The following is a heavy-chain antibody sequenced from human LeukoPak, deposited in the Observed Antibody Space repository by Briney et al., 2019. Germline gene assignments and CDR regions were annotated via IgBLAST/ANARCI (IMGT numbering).Heavy chain of an antibody. CDR2: ISSSGSTI. D-gene: IGHD3-3*01. V-gene: IGHV3-11*04. CDR3: ARDAVDFWSGYSQYYFDY. J-gene: IGHJ4*02. CDR1: GFTFSDYY. Sequence: GGSLRLSCAASGFTFSDYYMSWIRQAPGKGLEWVSNISSSGSTIYYADSVKGRFTISRDNAKNSLYLQMNSLRAEDTAVYYCARDAVDFWSGYSQYYFDYWGQGTLVTISS.